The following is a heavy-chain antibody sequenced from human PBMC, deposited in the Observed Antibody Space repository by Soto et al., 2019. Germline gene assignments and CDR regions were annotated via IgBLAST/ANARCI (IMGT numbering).Heavy chain of an antibody. V-gene: IGHV4-31*03. Sequence: QVQLQESGPGLVKPSQTLSLTCTVSGGSISSGAYYWSWIRKHPGKGLEWIGYIYYDGSTYYNPSLKRRATISVDTSKNQFSRRLTSVTAAETAVYFCAREGGDGLDYWGQGTLVTVSS. CDR3: AREGGDGLDY. D-gene: IGHD3-16*01. CDR1: GGSISSGAYY. J-gene: IGHJ4*02. CDR2: IYYDGST.